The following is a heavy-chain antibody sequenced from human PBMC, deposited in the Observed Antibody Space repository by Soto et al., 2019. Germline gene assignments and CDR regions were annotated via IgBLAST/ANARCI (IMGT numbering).Heavy chain of an antibody. J-gene: IGHJ3*02. V-gene: IGHV3-72*01. CDR1: GFSFSDHY. Sequence: EVQLVESGGDLVQPGGSLRLSCAASGFSFSDHYMDWVRQAPGKGLEWVGRIRNKAKSYTTEYAASVKGRFIISGDDSKNTLYLQMSSLKTEDTAVYYCARSGTDSSTWSEDGFDIWGQGTMVTVSS. D-gene: IGHD6-13*01. CDR2: IRNKAKSYTT. CDR3: ARSGTDSSTWSEDGFDI.